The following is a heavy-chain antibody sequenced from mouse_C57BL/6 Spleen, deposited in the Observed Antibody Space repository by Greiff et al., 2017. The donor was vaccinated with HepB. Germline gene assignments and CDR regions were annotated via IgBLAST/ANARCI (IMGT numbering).Heavy chain of an antibody. CDR3: ARVLITTVVDAMDY. D-gene: IGHD1-1*01. Sequence: EVKLMESGPELVKPGASVKMSCKASGYTFTDYNMHWVKQSHGKSLEWIGYINPNNGGTSYNQKFKGKATLTVNKSSSTAYMELRSLTSEDSAVYYCARVLITTVVDAMDYWGQGTSVTVSS. CDR2: INPNNGGT. V-gene: IGHV1-22*01. J-gene: IGHJ4*01. CDR1: GYTFTDYN.